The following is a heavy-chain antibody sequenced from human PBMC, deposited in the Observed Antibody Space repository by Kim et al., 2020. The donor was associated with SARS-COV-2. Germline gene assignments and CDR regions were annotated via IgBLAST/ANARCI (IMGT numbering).Heavy chain of an antibody. CDR1: GFTFSSYA. D-gene: IGHD3-3*01. Sequence: GGSLRLSCAASGFTFSSYAMHWVRQAPGKGLEWVAVISYDGSNKYYADSVKGRFTISRDNSKNTLYLQMNSLRAEDTAVYYCASDSLRFLEWFSRGSAFDIWGQGTMVTVSS. V-gene: IGHV3-30-3*01. CDR3: ASDSLRFLEWFSRGSAFDI. CDR2: ISYDGSNK. J-gene: IGHJ3*02.